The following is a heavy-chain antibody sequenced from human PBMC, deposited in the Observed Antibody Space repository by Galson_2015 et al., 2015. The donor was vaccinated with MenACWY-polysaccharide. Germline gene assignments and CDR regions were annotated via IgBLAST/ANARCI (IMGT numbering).Heavy chain of an antibody. D-gene: IGHD6-13*01. Sequence: PALVKPTQTLTLTCAFSGFSLSTTGMRVSWIRQPPGKALEWLARIDWNDGIFYSTSLKTRLTISKDTSKNQVVLTMSNMDPVDTATYYCTRTAAAGQGYFDYWGQGTQVTVSS. CDR3: TRTAAAGQGYFDY. V-gene: IGHV2-70*04. CDR1: GFSLSTTGMR. J-gene: IGHJ4*03. CDR2: IDWNDGI.